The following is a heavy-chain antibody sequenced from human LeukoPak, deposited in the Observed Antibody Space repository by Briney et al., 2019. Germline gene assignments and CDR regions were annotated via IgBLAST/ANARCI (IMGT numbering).Heavy chain of an antibody. CDR2: ISAYNGNT. D-gene: IGHD1-1*01. Sequence: GASVKVSCKASGYTFTSYGISWVRQAPGQGLEWMGWISAYNGNTNYAQKLQGRVTMTTDTSTSTAYMELRSLRSDDTAVYYCARHADRWNPTPYKPSYGMDVWGQGTTVTVSS. V-gene: IGHV1-18*01. CDR3: ARHADRWNPTPYKPSYGMDV. J-gene: IGHJ6*02. CDR1: GYTFTSYG.